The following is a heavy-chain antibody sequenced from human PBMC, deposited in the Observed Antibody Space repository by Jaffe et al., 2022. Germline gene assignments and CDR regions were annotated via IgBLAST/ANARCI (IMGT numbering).Heavy chain of an antibody. D-gene: IGHD3-9*01. J-gene: IGHJ3*02. CDR1: GYSISSGYY. CDR2: IYHSGST. CDR3: ARAEGRYFDWLSEAFDI. V-gene: IGHV4-38-2*01. Sequence: QVQLQESGPGLVKPSETLSLTCAVSGYSISSGYYWGWIRQPPGKGLEWIGSIYHSGSTYYNPSLKSRVTISVDTSKNQFSLKLSSVTAADTAVYYCARAEGRYFDWLSEAFDIWGQGTMVTVSS.